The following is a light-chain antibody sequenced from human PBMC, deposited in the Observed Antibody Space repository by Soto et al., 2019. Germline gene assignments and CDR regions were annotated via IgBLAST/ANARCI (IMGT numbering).Light chain of an antibody. V-gene: IGLV2-14*03. CDR2: DVS. J-gene: IGLJ1*01. Sequence: QSVLTQPASVSGSPGQSITISCTGTSSDVSGYNYVPWYQHHPGKAPKLMIFDVSNRPSGVSNRFSGSKSGNTASLTISGLQPEDEADYYCSSYTTSNTRQIVFGTGTKVTVL. CDR1: SSDVSGYNY. CDR3: SSYTTSNTRQIV.